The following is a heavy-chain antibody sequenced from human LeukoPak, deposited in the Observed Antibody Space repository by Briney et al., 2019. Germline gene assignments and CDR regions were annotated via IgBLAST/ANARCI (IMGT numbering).Heavy chain of an antibody. CDR3: AKDHEEGAVDY. Sequence: GGSLRLSCAASGFTFSSYGMHWVRQAPGKGLGWVAVIWYDGSNKYYADSVKGRFTISRDNSKNTLYLQMNSLRAEDTAVYYCAKDHEEGAVDYWGQGTLVTVSS. J-gene: IGHJ4*02. V-gene: IGHV3-33*06. D-gene: IGHD3-16*01. CDR2: IWYDGSNK. CDR1: GFTFSSYG.